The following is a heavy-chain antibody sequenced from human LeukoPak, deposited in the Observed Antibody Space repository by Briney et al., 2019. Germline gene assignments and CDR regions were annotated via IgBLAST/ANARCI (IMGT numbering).Heavy chain of an antibody. CDR2: ISGSGGST. CDR1: GFTFSSYA. D-gene: IGHD4-17*01. V-gene: IGHV3-23*01. CDR3: AKGTYGDYKVDFDY. J-gene: IGHJ4*02. Sequence: GGSLRLSCAASGFTFSSYAMSWVRQAPGKGLEWVSAISGSGGSTYYADSVKGRFTISRDNSKNTLYLQMSSLRAEDTAVYYCAKGTYGDYKVDFDYWGQGTLVTVSS.